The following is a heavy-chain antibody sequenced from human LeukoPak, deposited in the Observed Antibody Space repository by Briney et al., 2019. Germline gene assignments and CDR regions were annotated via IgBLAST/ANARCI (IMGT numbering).Heavy chain of an antibody. J-gene: IGHJ4*01. CDR3: ASGRYGDLNDY. Sequence: SETLSLTCTASGGSISGYSWSWIRQPPGKGLEWIGYIYYSGSTNYSPYPKSRVTISVDTSKNKFPLQQRSVTAADTAVFYCASGRYGDLNDYWGQGTLVTVPS. V-gene: IGHV4-59*01. D-gene: IGHD4-17*01. CDR2: IYYSGST. CDR1: GGSISGYS.